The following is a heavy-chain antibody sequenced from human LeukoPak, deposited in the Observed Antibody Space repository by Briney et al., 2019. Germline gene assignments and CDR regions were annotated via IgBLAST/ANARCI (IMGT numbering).Heavy chain of an antibody. D-gene: IGHD7-27*01. J-gene: IGHJ4*02. Sequence: GGSLRLSCTASGFTFSGYTMTWVRQAPGKGLKWVSTITTGDGNTYYADSVKGRFTVSRDDSKNTLYLQMNSLRAEDTAVYYCAKDGGLWVSAHWGDSWGRGTLVTVSS. CDR1: GFTFSGYT. CDR3: AKDGGLWVSAHWGDS. V-gene: IGHV3-23*01. CDR2: ITTGDGNT.